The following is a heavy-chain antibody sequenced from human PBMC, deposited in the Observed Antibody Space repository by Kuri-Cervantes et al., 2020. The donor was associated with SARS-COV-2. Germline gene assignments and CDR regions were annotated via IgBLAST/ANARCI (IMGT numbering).Heavy chain of an antibody. Sequence: CKVSGGSFSTYAITWVRQAPGQGLEWMGGIIPIFRKLNYAQKFQGRVTITADEPTTTAYMELSSLKSEDTAVYYCARGDPKPYDSRFVHAFDIWGQGTMVTVSS. J-gene: IGHJ3*02. CDR2: IIPIFRKL. D-gene: IGHD3-22*01. CDR1: GGSFSTYA. V-gene: IGHV1-69*01. CDR3: ARGDPKPYDSRFVHAFDI.